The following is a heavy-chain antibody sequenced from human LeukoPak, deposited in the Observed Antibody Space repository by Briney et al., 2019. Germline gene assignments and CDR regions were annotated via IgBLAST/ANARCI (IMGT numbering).Heavy chain of an antibody. D-gene: IGHD3-3*01. CDR2: ISSSSSTI. CDR1: GFTFSSYS. J-gene: IGHJ3*02. CDR3: ARRVLRFLEWPPTPDAFDI. V-gene: IGHV3-48*04. Sequence: GGSLRLSCAASGFTFSSYSMNWVRQAPGKGLEWVSYISSSSSTIYYADSVKGRFTISRDNAKNSLYLQMNSLRAEDTAVYYCARRVLRFLEWPPTPDAFDIWGQGTMVTVSS.